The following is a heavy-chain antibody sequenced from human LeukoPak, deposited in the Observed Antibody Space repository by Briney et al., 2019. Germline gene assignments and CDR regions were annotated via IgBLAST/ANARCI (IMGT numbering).Heavy chain of an antibody. D-gene: IGHD3-22*01. CDR1: GFTFSSYG. J-gene: IGHJ5*02. CDR3: AREYYDSSGYLFDP. V-gene: IGHV3-33*01. Sequence: QAGGSLRLSCAASGFTFSSYGMHWVRQAPGKGLEWEAVIWYDGSNKYYADSVKGRFTISRDNSKNTLYLQMNSLRAEDTAVYYCAREYYDSSGYLFDPWGQGTLVTVSS. CDR2: IWYDGSNK.